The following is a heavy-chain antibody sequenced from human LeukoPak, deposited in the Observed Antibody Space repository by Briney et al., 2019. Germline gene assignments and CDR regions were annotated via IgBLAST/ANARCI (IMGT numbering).Heavy chain of an antibody. CDR1: GYTLTASY. CDR2: INPNTGGT. J-gene: IGHJ6*03. D-gene: IGHD5-24*01. Sequence: ASVKVSCKASGYTLTASYMHWVRQAPGQGLEWMGWINPNTGGTNYAQKFQGRVTMTWDTSISTAYMELRGLRSDDTAVFYCASSDGYNKAGYYYYMDVWGKGATVTVSS. V-gene: IGHV1-2*02. CDR3: ASSDGYNKAGYYYYMDV.